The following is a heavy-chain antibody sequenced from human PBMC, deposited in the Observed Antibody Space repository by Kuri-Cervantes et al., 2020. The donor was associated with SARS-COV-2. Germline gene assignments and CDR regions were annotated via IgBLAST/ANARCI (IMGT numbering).Heavy chain of an antibody. CDR1: GGSISSGDYY. Sequence: LRLSCTVSGGSISSGDYYWSWIRQPPGKGLEWIGYIYYSGSTYYNPSLKSRVTISVDTSKNQFSLKLSSVTAADTAVYYCARRGSSGWSRAFDIWGQGTMVTVSS. CDR3: ARRGSSGWSRAFDI. D-gene: IGHD6-19*01. V-gene: IGHV4-30-4*08. CDR2: IYYSGST. J-gene: IGHJ3*02.